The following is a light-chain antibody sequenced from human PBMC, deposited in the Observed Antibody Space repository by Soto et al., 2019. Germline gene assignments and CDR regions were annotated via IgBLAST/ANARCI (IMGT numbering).Light chain of an antibody. CDR1: QSVATN. J-gene: IGKJ2*01. CDR3: QQHNYWPS. CDR2: SAS. Sequence: EIVMTQSPATLSVSPGERATLSCRASQSVATNLAWYQQKPGQVPWLLIHSASTRATGVPARFSGSGSGTEFTLTISSLQSEDFAVYYCQQHNYWPSFGQGTKLEIK. V-gene: IGKV3-15*01.